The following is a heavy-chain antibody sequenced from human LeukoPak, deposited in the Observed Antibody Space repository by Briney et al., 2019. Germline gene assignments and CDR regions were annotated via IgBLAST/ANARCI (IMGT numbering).Heavy chain of an antibody. V-gene: IGHV3-21*01. Sequence: PGGSLRLSCAASGFTFTIYSMNWVRQAPGKGLEWVSSISSSSSYIYYADSVKGRFTISRDNAKNSLYLQMNSLRAEDTAVYYYARDFYGTYYYDSSGSRGTFDYWGQGTLVTVSS. CDR2: ISSSSSYI. J-gene: IGHJ4*02. CDR1: GFTFTIYS. D-gene: IGHD3-22*01. CDR3: ARDFYGTYYYDSSGSRGTFDY.